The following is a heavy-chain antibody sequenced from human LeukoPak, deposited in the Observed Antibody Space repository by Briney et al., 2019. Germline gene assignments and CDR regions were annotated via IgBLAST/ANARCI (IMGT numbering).Heavy chain of an antibody. D-gene: IGHD3-10*01. Sequence: GASVKVSCKAYGYTFTSYDSNWVRQATGQGLEWMGWMNPNSGNTGYAQKFQGRVTITRNTSISTAYMELSSLRSEDTAVYYCARDRMVRGVMGYYYYYMDVWGKGTTVTVSS. V-gene: IGHV1-8*03. CDR1: GYTFTSYD. CDR2: MNPNSGNT. CDR3: ARDRMVRGVMGYYYYYMDV. J-gene: IGHJ6*03.